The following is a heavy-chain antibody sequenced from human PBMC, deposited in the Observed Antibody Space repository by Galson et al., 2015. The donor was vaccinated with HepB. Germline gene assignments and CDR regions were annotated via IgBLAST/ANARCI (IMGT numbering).Heavy chain of an antibody. CDR3: AKDTCYYDSSGYGDY. CDR1: GFTFSSYG. CDR2: ISYDGSNK. D-gene: IGHD3-22*01. V-gene: IGHV3-30*18. J-gene: IGHJ4*02. Sequence: SLRLSCAASGFTFSSYGMHWVRQAPGKGLEWVAVISYDGSNKYYADSVKGRFTISRDNSKNTLYLQMNSLRAEDTAVYYCAKDTCYYDSSGYGDYWGQGTLVTVSS.